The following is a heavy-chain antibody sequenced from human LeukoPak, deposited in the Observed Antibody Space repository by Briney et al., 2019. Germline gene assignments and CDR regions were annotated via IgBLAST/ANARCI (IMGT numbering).Heavy chain of an antibody. J-gene: IGHJ3*01. Sequence: GESLKISCKASGFRFTNYWIGWVRQMPGKGLEWIVIIYPGESDTRYSPSFQRQVTISADKSSSTASLHWRSLQASDTAMYYCAGHSFDTVDAFDVWGQGTIVIVSA. CDR1: GFRFTNYW. D-gene: IGHD2-2*02. CDR2: IYPGESDT. CDR3: AGHSFDTVDAFDV. V-gene: IGHV5-51*01.